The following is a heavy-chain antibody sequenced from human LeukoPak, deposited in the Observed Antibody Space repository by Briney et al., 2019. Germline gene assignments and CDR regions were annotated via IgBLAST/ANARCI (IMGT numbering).Heavy chain of an antibody. CDR2: INPEGSEK. CDR1: GLTFSSSW. Sequence: GGSLRLSCAVSGLTFSSSWMDWVRQAPGKGLEWVASINPEGSEKYSADSVEGRFTISRDNAKNTLYLQMNSLRAEDTAVYYCARSPYSSGWYGYYFDYWGQGTLSPSPQ. V-gene: IGHV3-7*01. CDR3: ARSPYSSGWYGYYFDY. J-gene: IGHJ4*02. D-gene: IGHD6-19*01.